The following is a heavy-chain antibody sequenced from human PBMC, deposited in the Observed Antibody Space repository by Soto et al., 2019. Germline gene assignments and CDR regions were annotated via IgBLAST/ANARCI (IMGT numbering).Heavy chain of an antibody. D-gene: IGHD3-3*01. CDR1: GFPFSSYG. Sequence: EAQLLQSGGGWIQPGGSLRLFCAVSGFPFSSYGMSWVRQAPGKGLEWVSRISPSGDSPAYADFVEGRFTVSRDNSKNTLYLQLNTLRVEDTAVYYCVRGLWSGYSPFDDWGQGTLVTVSS. V-gene: IGHV3-23*01. CDR2: ISPSGDSP. J-gene: IGHJ4*02. CDR3: VRGLWSGYSPFDD.